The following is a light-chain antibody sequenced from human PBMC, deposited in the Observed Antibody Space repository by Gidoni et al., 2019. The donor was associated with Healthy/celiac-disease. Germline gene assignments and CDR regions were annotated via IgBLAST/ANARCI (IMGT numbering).Light chain of an antibody. V-gene: IGKV1-39*01. CDR1: QSISVY. CDR2: AAS. J-gene: IGKJ4*01. Sequence: DIQMPQSPSSLSASVGDRVTITCRANQSISVYLNWYQQKPGKAPKLLISAASSLQSGVPSRFSGSGSGTDFTLTINSLQPEDFATYYCQQGYITPLTFGGGTKVEIK. CDR3: QQGYITPLT.